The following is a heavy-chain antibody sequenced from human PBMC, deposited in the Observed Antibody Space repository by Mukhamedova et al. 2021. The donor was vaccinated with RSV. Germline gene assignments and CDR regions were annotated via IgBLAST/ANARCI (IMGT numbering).Heavy chain of an antibody. CDR3: TTGGGSYSPDY. Sequence: GRIKSKTDGGTADYPAPVKGRFTISRDDSENTLYLQMNSLKPEDTAVYYCTTGGGSYSPDYWGQGSLVIVSS. J-gene: IGHJ4*02. V-gene: IGHV3-15*01. CDR2: IKSKTDGGTA. D-gene: IGHD1-26*01.